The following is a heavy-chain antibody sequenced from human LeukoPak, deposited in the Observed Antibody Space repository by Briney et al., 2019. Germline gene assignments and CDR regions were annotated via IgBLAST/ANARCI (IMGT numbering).Heavy chain of an antibody. D-gene: IGHD3-16*02. Sequence: GGSLRLSCTASGFTLSSYEMSWIRQAPGKGLEWVSAISGSGGSTYYADSVKGRFTISRDNSKNTLYLQMNSLRAEDTAVYYCAKLGDYVWGSYRIQFDYWGQGTLVTVSS. CDR2: ISGSGGST. CDR3: AKLGDYVWGSYRIQFDY. J-gene: IGHJ4*02. V-gene: IGHV3-23*01. CDR1: GFTLSSYE.